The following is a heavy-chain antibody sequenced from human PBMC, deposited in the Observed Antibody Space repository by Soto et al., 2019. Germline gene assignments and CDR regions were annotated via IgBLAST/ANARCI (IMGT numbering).Heavy chain of an antibody. CDR1: DTTLISHG. D-gene: IGHD1-20*01. J-gene: IGHJ5*02. V-gene: IGHV1-18*04. CDR3: ARDNNFVWGA. Sequence: QVQLVQSGAAVKEPGASVRASCKAPDTTLISHGVSWVRQAPGQGLEGMGYMSINEGCKKYAQKFQGRLTLTTDTSTNTAYIDLMNLRSDDTAMYFCARDNNFVWGAWGQGYLITVFS. CDR2: MSINEGCK.